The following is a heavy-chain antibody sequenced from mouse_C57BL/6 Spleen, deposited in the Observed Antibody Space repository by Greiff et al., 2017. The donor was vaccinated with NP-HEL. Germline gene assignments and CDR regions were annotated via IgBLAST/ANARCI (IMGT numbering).Heavy chain of an antibody. J-gene: IGHJ4*01. D-gene: IGHD2-3*01. CDR1: GFTFSSYG. V-gene: IGHV5-6*01. CDR2: ISSGGSYT. CDR3: ARKDGSGGAMDY. Sequence: EVQLVESGGDLVKPGGSLKLSCAASGFTFSSYGMSWVRQTPDKRLEWVATISSGGSYTYYPDSVKGRFTISRDNAKNPLYLQMSSLKSEDTAMYYCARKDGSGGAMDYWGQGTSVTVSS.